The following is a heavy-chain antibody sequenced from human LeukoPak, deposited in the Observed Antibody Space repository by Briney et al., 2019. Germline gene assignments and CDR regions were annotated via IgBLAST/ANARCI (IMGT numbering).Heavy chain of an antibody. CDR3: AKVPREGYCSGGSCYVFYFDY. CDR2: ISGSVSST. J-gene: IGHJ4*02. Sequence: GGSLRLSCAASGFTFSRYAMSWVRQAPGKGLEWVSGISGSVSSTYYADSVKGRFTISRDNSKNTLYLQMDSLRVEDTAVYYCAKVPREGYCSGGSCYVFYFDYWGQGTLVTVSS. CDR1: GFTFSRYA. D-gene: IGHD2-15*01. V-gene: IGHV3-23*01.